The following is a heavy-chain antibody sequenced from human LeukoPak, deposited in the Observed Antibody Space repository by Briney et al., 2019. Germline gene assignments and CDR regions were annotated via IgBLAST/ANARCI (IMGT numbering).Heavy chain of an antibody. CDR2: IYSGGNT. CDR3: ARDLGYQLLDGYYYYMDV. CDR1: GFTVSSNF. D-gene: IGHD2-2*01. V-gene: IGHV3-53*01. J-gene: IGHJ6*03. Sequence: GGSLRLSCAASGFTVSSNFMSWVRQAPGMGLEWVSVIYSGGNTYYADSVKGRFTISRDNSKNTLYLQMNSLRAEDTAVYYCARDLGYQLLDGYYYYMDVWGKGTTVTVSS.